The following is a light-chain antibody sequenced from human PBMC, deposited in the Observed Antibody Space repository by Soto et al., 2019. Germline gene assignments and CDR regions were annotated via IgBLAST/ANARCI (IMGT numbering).Light chain of an antibody. CDR1: SSDVGGYDY. Sequence: QSVLTQPASVSGSPGQSIAISCTGTSSDVGGYDYVSWYQQHPGKAHKLMIYDVTDRPSGVSNRFSGSKSGNTASLTISGLQAEDEAEYYCISYTSSSLYVFGTGTKVTVL. CDR2: DVT. CDR3: ISYTSSSLYV. J-gene: IGLJ1*01. V-gene: IGLV2-14*01.